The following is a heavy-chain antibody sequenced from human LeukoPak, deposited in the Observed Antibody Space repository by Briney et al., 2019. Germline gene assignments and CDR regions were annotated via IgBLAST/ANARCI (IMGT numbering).Heavy chain of an antibody. J-gene: IGHJ4*02. CDR1: RASLSSRSYY. D-gene: IGHD2-15*01. V-gene: IGHV4-39*01. CDR2: VYYSGYT. Sequence: PSETLSLTCTVSRASLSSRSYYGDGIRKPPGKGREGLGTVYYSGYTYYNPCLKTRVAISGETSKHRISLNLKSVTGAHTPTHDRARHGGFPATAVWFAYWGTGTLVSVSS. CDR3: ARHGGFPATAVWFAY.